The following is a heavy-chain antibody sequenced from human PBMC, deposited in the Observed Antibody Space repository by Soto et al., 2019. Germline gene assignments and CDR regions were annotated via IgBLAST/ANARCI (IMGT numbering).Heavy chain of an antibody. J-gene: IGHJ4*02. CDR1: GYTFTSYG. Sequence: QVQLVQSGAEVKKPGASVKVSCKASGYTFTSYGISWVRQAPGQGLEWMGWISAYNGNTNYAQKLQVRVTMTTDKATSTAYMEPRRLRSDDTAVYYCTRAGSHYPDIDYWHQGTLDTFAS. V-gene: IGHV1-18*01. CDR3: TRAGSHYPDIDY. D-gene: IGHD6-19*01. CDR2: ISAYNGNT.